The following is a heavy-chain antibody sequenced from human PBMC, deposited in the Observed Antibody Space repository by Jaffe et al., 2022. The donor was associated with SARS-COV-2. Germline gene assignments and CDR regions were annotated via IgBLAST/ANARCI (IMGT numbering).Heavy chain of an antibody. D-gene: IGHD5-12*01. CDR1: GFTFSSYW. Sequence: EVQLVESGGGLVQPGGSLRLSCAASGFTFSSYWMSWVRQAPGKGLEWVANIKQDGSEKYYVDSVKGRFTISRDNAKNSLYLQMNSLRAEDTAVYYCARDLFSQMATIQDYYYYGMDVWGQGTTVTVSS. CDR3: ARDLFSQMATIQDYYYYGMDV. J-gene: IGHJ6*02. CDR2: IKQDGSEK. V-gene: IGHV3-7*01.